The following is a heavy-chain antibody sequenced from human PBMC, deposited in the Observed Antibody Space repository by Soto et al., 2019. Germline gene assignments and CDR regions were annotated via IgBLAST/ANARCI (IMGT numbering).Heavy chain of an antibody. Sequence: PGGSLRLSCAASGFTFSSYSMNCVRQAPGKGLEWVSYISSSSSTIYYADSVKGRFTISRDNAKNSLYLQMNSLRAEDTAVYYCARDWSRWRSSTRNAFDIWGQGTMVTVSS. CDR1: GFTFSSYS. D-gene: IGHD2-2*01. V-gene: IGHV3-48*01. CDR2: ISSSSSTI. CDR3: ARDWSRWRSSTRNAFDI. J-gene: IGHJ3*02.